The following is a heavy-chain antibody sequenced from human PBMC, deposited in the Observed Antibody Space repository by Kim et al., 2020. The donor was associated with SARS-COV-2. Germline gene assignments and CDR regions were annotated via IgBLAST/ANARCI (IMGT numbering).Heavy chain of an antibody. CDR2: IYYSGST. V-gene: IGHV4-31*03. D-gene: IGHD4-17*01. CDR1: GGSISSGGYY. J-gene: IGHJ2*01. CDR3: ARVDYGGNPRTYWYFDL. Sequence: SETLSLTCTVSGGSISSGGYYWSWIRQHPGKGLEWIGYIYYSGSTYYNPSLKSRVTISVDTSKNQFSLKLSSVTAADTAVYYCARVDYGGNPRTYWYFDLWGRGTLVTVSS.